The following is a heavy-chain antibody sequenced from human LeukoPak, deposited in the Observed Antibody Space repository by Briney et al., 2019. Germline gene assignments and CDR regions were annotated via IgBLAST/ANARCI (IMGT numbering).Heavy chain of an antibody. CDR3: AKDTVVVVAATPDY. CDR2: ISGSGGST. CDR1: GFTFGSYA. D-gene: IGHD2-15*01. J-gene: IGHJ4*02. V-gene: IGHV3-23*01. Sequence: GGSLRLSCAASGFTFGSYAMSWVRQAPGKGLEWVSAISGSGGSTYYADSVKGRFTISRDNSKNTLYLQMNSLRAEDTAVYYCAKDTVVVVAATPDYWGQGTLVTVSS.